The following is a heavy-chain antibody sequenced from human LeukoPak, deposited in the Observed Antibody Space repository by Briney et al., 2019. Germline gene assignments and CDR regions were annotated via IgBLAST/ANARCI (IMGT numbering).Heavy chain of an antibody. J-gene: IGHJ4*02. CDR1: GYTFTGFY. Sequence: ASVNVSCKASGYTFTGFYMHWVRQAPGQGLEWMGWINPNSGGTNYAQKFQGRVTMTRNTSISTAYMELSSLRSEDTAVYYCARDLGDYWGQGTLVTVSS. V-gene: IGHV1-2*02. CDR3: ARDLGDY. CDR2: INPNSGGT.